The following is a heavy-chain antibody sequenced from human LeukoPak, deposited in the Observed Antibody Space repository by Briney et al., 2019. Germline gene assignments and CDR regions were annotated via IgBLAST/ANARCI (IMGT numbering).Heavy chain of an antibody. J-gene: IGHJ1*01. CDR3: GRLDGGNH. D-gene: IGHD3-16*01. V-gene: IGHV3-74*01. CDR1: VFTSSASL. CDR2: IESVGSST. Sequence: PGGSLRLSCAAPVFTSSASLMNWVRQAPGKGLVWVSRIESVGSSTNYADSVKGRFTISRDNAKNTRYLQMNSLKAEDTAMYYCGRLDGGNHWG.